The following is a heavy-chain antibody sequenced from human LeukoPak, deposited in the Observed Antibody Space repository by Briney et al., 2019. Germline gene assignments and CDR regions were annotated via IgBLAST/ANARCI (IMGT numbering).Heavy chain of an antibody. Sequence: GGSLRLSCAASGFTFNNYAMNWVRQAPGKGLEWVSVISGGGGTTYYADSVKGRFTISRDSSKNTLYLQMNSLRAEDTAVYYCAKVSGGGLYYDGMDVWGQGTTVTVSS. CDR3: AKVSGGGLYYDGMDV. V-gene: IGHV3-23*01. CDR1: GFTFNNYA. CDR2: ISGGGGTT. D-gene: IGHD1-14*01. J-gene: IGHJ6*02.